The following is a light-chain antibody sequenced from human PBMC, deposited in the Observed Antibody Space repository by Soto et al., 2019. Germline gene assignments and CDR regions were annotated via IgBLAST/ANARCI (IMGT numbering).Light chain of an antibody. Sequence: QSVLTQPPSVSGAPGQRVTISCAGASSNVGPGDAVHWYQHLPGTAPKLLIYADNNRPSGVPDRFSASKSGTSASLAITGLQAEDEAIYYCHSYDNNFSGSAVFGGGTKVTVL. J-gene: IGLJ2*01. CDR3: HSYDNNFSGSAV. CDR2: ADN. CDR1: SSNVGPGDA. V-gene: IGLV1-40*01.